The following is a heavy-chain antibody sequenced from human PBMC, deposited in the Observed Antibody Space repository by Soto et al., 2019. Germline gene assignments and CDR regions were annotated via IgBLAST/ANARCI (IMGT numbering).Heavy chain of an antibody. D-gene: IGHD1-26*01. CDR1: GGTFSNYA. Sequence: VQLVQSGAEVKKPGSSVKVSCKASGGTFSNYAISWVRQAPGKGLEWVSSISSTSIYIFYADSVKGRFTISRDNAKNSLYLQMNSLRVEDTAIYYCARQRDGREGDYWGQGTLVTVSS. CDR2: ISSTSIYI. J-gene: IGHJ4*02. V-gene: IGHV3-21*01. CDR3: ARQRDGREGDY.